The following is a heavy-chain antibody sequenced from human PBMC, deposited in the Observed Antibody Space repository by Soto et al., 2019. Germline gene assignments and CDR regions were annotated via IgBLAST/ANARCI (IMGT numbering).Heavy chain of an antibody. Sequence: PGGSLRLSCAASRFTFSSYSMNWVRQAPGKGLEWVSSISSSSSYIYYADSVKGRFTISRDNAKNSLYLQMNSLRAEDTAVYYCARDRARGSATDAFDIWGQGTMVTVSS. CDR3: ARDRARGSATDAFDI. D-gene: IGHD2-15*01. V-gene: IGHV3-21*01. CDR2: ISSSSSYI. J-gene: IGHJ3*02. CDR1: RFTFSSYS.